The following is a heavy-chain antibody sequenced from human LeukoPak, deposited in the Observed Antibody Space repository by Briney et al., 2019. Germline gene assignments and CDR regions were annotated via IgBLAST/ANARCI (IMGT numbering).Heavy chain of an antibody. CDR3: AKDPYYYDSSGQYYFDY. Sequence: GETLRLSCAASGFTFSSHGMNWVRQAPGKGLEWVAFIRYDGSNKYYADSVKGRFTISRDNSKNTLYLQMNSLRAEDTAVYYCAKDPYYYDSSGQYYFDYWGQGTLVTVSS. V-gene: IGHV3-30*02. J-gene: IGHJ4*02. CDR2: IRYDGSNK. CDR1: GFTFSSHG. D-gene: IGHD3-22*01.